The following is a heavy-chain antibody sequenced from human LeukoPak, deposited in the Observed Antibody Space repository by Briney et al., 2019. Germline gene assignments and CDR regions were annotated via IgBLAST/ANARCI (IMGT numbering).Heavy chain of an antibody. CDR2: ISSSGSTI. J-gene: IGHJ4*02. Sequence: GGSLRLSCAASGFTFSDYYMSWIRQAPGKGLEWVSYISSSGSTIYYADSVKGRFTISRDNSKNTLYLQMNSLRAEDTAVSYCARALVEMATIGGVDYWGQGTLVTVSS. D-gene: IGHD3-16*01. CDR1: GFTFSDYY. CDR3: ARALVEMATIGGVDY. V-gene: IGHV3-11*04.